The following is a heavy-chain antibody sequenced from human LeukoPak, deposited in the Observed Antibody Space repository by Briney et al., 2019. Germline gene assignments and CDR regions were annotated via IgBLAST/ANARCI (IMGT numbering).Heavy chain of an antibody. J-gene: IGHJ4*02. CDR1: GFTFISYT. D-gene: IGHD6-13*01. V-gene: IGHV3-48*02. CDR3: TRDRSTWLFDY. Sequence: PPGGSLRLSCSAPGFTFISYTMHWVRQAPGKGLESVSYISSSTTIYYADSVKGRFTISRDNAKNSLYLQMNSLSDEDTAVYYCTRDRSTWLFDYWGQGTLVTVSS. CDR2: ISSSTTI.